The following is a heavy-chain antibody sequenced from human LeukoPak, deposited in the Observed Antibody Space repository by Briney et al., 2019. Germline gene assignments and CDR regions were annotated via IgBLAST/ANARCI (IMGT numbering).Heavy chain of an antibody. D-gene: IGHD6-13*01. V-gene: IGHV4-39*07. Sequence: PSETLSLTCTVSGGSISSSSYYWGWIRQPPGKGLEWIGSIYYSGTTYFNPSLKSRVTLSVDTSKNQFSLKLSSVAAADTAVYYCARVRAAAAAIYYYYYMDVWGKGTTVTISS. CDR3: ARVRAAAAAIYYYYYMDV. CDR2: IYYSGTT. J-gene: IGHJ6*03. CDR1: GGSISSSSYY.